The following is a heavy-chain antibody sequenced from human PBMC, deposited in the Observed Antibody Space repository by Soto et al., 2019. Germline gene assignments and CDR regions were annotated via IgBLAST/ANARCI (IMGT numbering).Heavy chain of an antibody. CDR2: ISAYNGNT. V-gene: IGHV1-18*01. CDR3: ARDTVSGGITGTTWEGDYYYGMDV. D-gene: IGHD1-7*01. J-gene: IGHJ6*02. Sequence: GASVKVSCKASGYTFTSYGISWVRQAPGQGLEWMGWISAYNGNTNYAQKLQGRVTMTTDTSTSTAYMELRSLRSDDTAVYYCARDTVSGGITGTTWEGDYYYGMDVWGQGTTVTVSS. CDR1: GYTFTSYG.